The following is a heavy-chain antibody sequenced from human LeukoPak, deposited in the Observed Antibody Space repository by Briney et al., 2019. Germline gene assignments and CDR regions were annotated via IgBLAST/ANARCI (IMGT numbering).Heavy chain of an antibody. V-gene: IGHV1-18*01. CDR1: GYTFTSYG. CDR3: ARDHLPRLSRWSFDY. D-gene: IGHD6-13*01. J-gene: IGHJ4*02. Sequence: ASVKVSCKASGYTFTSYGISWVRQAPGQGLEWMGWISAYNGNTNYAQKLHGRVTMTTDTSTSTAYMELRSLRSDDTAVYYCARDHLPRLSRWSFDYWGQGTLVTVSS. CDR2: ISAYNGNT.